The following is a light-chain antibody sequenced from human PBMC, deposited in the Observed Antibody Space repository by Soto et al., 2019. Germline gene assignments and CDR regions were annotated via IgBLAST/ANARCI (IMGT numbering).Light chain of an antibody. CDR2: AAS. V-gene: IGKV1-9*01. J-gene: IGKJ4*01. CDR1: QGISSY. CDR3: QQLNSYLL. Sequence: DIQLTQSPSFLSASVGDRVTITCRASQGISSYLAWYQQKPGKAPKLLIYAASTLQSGVPSRFSGSRSGTEFTLTISSLQPEDFATYYGQQLNSYLLFGGGTKVEIK.